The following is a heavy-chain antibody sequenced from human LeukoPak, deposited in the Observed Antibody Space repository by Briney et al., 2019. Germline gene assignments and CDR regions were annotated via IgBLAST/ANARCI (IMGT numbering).Heavy chain of an antibody. CDR1: GFTVSSNY. J-gene: IGHJ4*02. D-gene: IGHD3-9*01. CDR3: ANYDILTGYFDY. Sequence: GESLKISCAASGFTVSSNYMSWVRQAPGKGLEWVSVIYSGGSTYYADSVKGRFTISRDNSKNTLYLQMNSLRAEGTAVYYCANYDILTGYFDYWGQGTLVTVSS. V-gene: IGHV3-53*01. CDR2: IYSGGST.